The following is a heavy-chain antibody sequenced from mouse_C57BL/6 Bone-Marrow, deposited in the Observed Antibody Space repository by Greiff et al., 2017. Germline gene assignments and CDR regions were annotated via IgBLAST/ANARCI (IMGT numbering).Heavy chain of an antibody. CDR3: ARGGLFAY. Sequence: QVQLQQSGAELMKPGASVKLSCKATGYTFTGYWIEWVKQRPGHGLEWIGENLPGSGSTNYNEKFKGKAKFTADTSSNTAYMQRSSLTTEDSAIYYCARGGLFAYWGQGTLVTVSA. CDR1: GYTFTGYW. V-gene: IGHV1-9*01. J-gene: IGHJ3*01. CDR2: NLPGSGST. D-gene: IGHD3-1*01.